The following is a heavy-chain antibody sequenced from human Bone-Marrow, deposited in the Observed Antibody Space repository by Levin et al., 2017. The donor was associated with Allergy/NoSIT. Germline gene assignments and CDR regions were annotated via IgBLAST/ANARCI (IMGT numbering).Heavy chain of an antibody. CDR1: GFTVSSNY. V-gene: IGHV3-53*01. Sequence: GGSLRLSCAASGFTVSSNYMSWVRQAPGKGLEWVSVIYSGGSTYYADSVKGRFTISRDNSKNTLYLQMNSLRAEDTAVYYCARDLIPDTAMAHDAFDIWGQGTMVTVSS. CDR2: IYSGGST. J-gene: IGHJ3*02. CDR3: ARDLIPDTAMAHDAFDI. D-gene: IGHD5-18*01.